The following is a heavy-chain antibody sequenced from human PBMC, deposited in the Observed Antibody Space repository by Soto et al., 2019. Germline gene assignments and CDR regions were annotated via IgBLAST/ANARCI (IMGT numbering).Heavy chain of an antibody. CDR2: INPKSGGT. D-gene: IGHD2-8*01. V-gene: IGHV1-2*04. J-gene: IGHJ6*02. CDR1: GYSFTDCH. Sequence: ASVEVSCKASGYSFTDCHIHWVRRAPGQGLEWLGRINPKSGGTSTAQKFQGWVTMTTDTSISTASMELTRLTSDDTAIYYCARGDSTDCSNGVCSFFYNHDMDVWGQGTTVTVSS. CDR3: ARGDSTDCSNGVCSFFYNHDMDV.